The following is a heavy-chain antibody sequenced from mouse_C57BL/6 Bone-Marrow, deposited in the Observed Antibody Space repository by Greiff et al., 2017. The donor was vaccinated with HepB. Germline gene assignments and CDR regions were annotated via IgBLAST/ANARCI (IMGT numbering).Heavy chain of an antibody. CDR1: GYTFTSYW. Sequence: QVQLQQSGAELVKPGASVKLSCKASGYTFTSYWMQWVKQRPGQGLEWIGEIDPSDSYTNYNQKFKGKATLTVDTSSSTAYMQLSSLTSEDSAVYYCARGGRGYWGQGTTLTVSS. CDR3: ARGGRGY. CDR2: IDPSDSYT. D-gene: IGHD3-3*01. V-gene: IGHV1-50*01. J-gene: IGHJ2*01.